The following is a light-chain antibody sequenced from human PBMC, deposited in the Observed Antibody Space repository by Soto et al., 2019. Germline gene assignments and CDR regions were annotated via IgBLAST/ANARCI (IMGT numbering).Light chain of an antibody. CDR3: QQRSNWPRT. Sequence: EVVLTQSAGTLSLSPGERATLSCRASQSVSSSYLAWYQQKPGQAPRLLIYDASNRATGIPARFSGSGSGTDFTLTISSLEPEDLAVYFCQQRSNWPRTFGQGTKVDI. CDR1: QSVSSSY. CDR2: DAS. J-gene: IGKJ1*01. V-gene: IGKV3D-20*02.